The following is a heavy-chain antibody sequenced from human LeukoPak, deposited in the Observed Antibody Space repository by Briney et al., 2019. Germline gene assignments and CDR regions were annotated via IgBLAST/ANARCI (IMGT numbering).Heavy chain of an antibody. Sequence: PGGSLRLSCAASGFTFNTYAMNWVRQAPGEGLEWVASISSGSKYTYYADSVKGRFTISRDNAKNSLFLQMNSLRAEDTAVYYCTNFETISATWFEPWGQGTLVTVSS. CDR1: GFTFNTYA. CDR3: TNFETISATWFEP. D-gene: IGHD1/OR15-1a*01. J-gene: IGHJ5*02. V-gene: IGHV3-21*01. CDR2: ISSGSKYT.